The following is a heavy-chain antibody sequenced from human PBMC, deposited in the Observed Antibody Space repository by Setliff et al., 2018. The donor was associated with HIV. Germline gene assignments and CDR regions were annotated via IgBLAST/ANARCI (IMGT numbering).Heavy chain of an antibody. CDR1: RGSISTHY. D-gene: IGHD5-12*01. V-gene: IGHV4-4*08. CDR3: ARVVPREVAPGGFDI. CDR2: IFHNGNT. J-gene: IGHJ3*02. Sequence: SETLSLTCAVSRGSISTHYWGWIRKHPGKGLEWIGNIFHNGNTYYNATLESRVAISVDTSKRQFSLKLTSVTAADTAVYFCARVVPREVAPGGFDIWGQGTMVTVSS.